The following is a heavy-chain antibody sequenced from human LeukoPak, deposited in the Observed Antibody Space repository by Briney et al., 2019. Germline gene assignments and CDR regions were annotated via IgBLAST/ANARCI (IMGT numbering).Heavy chain of an antibody. CDR1: GYSFTSYW. CDR2: IDPSDSYS. CDR3: ARLAGYSSAGGVTEYFQH. Sequence: GESLKISCKGSGYSFTSYWISWVRQMPGKGLEWMGRIDPSDSYSNYSPSFQGHVTISADKSISTAYLQWSSLKASDSAMYYCARLAGYSSAGGVTEYFQHWGQGTLVTVSS. D-gene: IGHD6-19*01. V-gene: IGHV5-10-1*01. J-gene: IGHJ1*01.